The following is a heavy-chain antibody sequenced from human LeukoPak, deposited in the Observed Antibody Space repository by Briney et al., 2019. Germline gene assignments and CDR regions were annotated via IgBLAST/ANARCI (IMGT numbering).Heavy chain of an antibody. D-gene: IGHD3-3*01. CDR2: INHSGST. V-gene: IGHV4-34*01. J-gene: IGHJ6*02. Sequence: SETLSLTCAVYGGSFSGYYWSWIRQPPGKGLEWIGEINHSGSTNYNPSLKSRVTISVDTSKNQFSLKLSSVTAADTAVYYCARDTIRFGMDVWGQGTTVNVSS. CDR3: ARDTIRFGMDV. CDR1: GGSFSGYY.